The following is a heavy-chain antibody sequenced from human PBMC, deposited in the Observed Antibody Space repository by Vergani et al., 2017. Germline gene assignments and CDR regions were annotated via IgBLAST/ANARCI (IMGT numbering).Heavy chain of an antibody. V-gene: IGHV4-39*01. CDR2: IYYSGST. CDR3: ARHLAVAGTGDAFDF. CDR1: GGSISSSSYY. Sequence: QLQLQESGPGLVKPSETLSLTCTVSGGSISSSSYYWGWIRQPPGKGLEWIGRIYYSGSTYYNPSLKSRVTISVDTSKNQFSLKLSSVTAADTAVYYCARHLAVAGTGDAFDFWGQGTMVTVSS. D-gene: IGHD6-19*01. J-gene: IGHJ3*01.